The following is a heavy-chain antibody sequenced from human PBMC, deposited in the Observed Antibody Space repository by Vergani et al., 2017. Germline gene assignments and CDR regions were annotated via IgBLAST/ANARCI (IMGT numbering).Heavy chain of an antibody. CDR2: VYARDSIT. CDR3: ARSGDFWSGYSGTDY. D-gene: IGHD3-3*01. CDR1: GYTFTDYW. J-gene: IGHJ4*02. V-gene: IGHV5-51*01. Sequence: EVQLVQSGAAVKKPGESLKISCAGSGYTFTDYWVGWVRQKPGKGLEWMGVVYARDSITRYSLSFEGQVTISADKSINTAYLEWDSLWASDSAMYYCARSGDFWSGYSGTDYWGQGTLVTVSS.